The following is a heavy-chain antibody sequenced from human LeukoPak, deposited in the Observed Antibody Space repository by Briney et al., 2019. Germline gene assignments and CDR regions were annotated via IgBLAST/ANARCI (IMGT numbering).Heavy chain of an antibody. J-gene: IGHJ4*02. D-gene: IGHD3-9*01. CDR2: IIPIFGTA. CDR1: GGTLSSYA. CDR3: ARGRYYDILTGYPTQYYFDY. V-gene: IGHV1-69*01. Sequence: SVKVSCKASGGTLSSYAISWVRQAPGQGLEWMGGIIPIFGTANYAQKFQGRVTITADESTSTAYMELSSLRSEDTAVYYCARGRYYDILTGYPTQYYFDYWGQGTLVTVSS.